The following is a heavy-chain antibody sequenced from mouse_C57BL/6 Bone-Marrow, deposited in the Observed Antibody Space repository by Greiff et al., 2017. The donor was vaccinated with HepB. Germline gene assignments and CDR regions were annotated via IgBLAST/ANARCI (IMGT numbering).Heavy chain of an antibody. CDR2: IDPSDSYT. Sequence: QVQLQQPGAELVMPGASVKLSCKASGYTFTSYWMHWVKQRPGQGLEWIGEIDPSDSYTNYNQKFKGKSTLTVDKSSSTAYMQLSSLTSEDSAVDYCASWGYARDYWGQGTSVTVSA. V-gene: IGHV1-69*01. D-gene: IGHD4-1*01. CDR3: ASWGYARDY. CDR1: GYTFTSYW. J-gene: IGHJ4*01.